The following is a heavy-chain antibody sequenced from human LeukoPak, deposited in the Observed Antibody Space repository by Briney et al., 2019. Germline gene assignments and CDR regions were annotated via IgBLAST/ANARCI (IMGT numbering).Heavy chain of an antibody. CDR3: ARIHNLGILAHFDY. CDR1: GFTFSSYE. V-gene: IGHV3-48*03. J-gene: IGHJ4*02. CDR2: INSGGSTL. Sequence: QPGGSLRLSCAASGFTFSSYEMNWVRQAPGKGLEWVSYINSGGSTLYYADSVKGRFTISRDNAKNSLYLQMNSLRAEDTAVYYCARIHNLGILAHFDYWGQGTLVTASS. D-gene: IGHD1-1*01.